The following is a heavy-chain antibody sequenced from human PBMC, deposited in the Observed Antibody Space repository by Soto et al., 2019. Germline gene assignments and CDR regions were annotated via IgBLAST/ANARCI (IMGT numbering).Heavy chain of an antibody. Sequence: QVQLVESGGGVVQPGRSLRLSCAASGFIFSTYAMHWVRQAPAKGLEWVAVISYEGSNKYYADSVKGRFTISRDNSKNTLYLQMNSLRAEDTAVYNCARLTSERSGWTDYWGQGTLVTVSS. CDR2: ISYEGSNK. CDR3: ARLTSERSGWTDY. D-gene: IGHD6-19*01. CDR1: GFIFSTYA. V-gene: IGHV3-30*04. J-gene: IGHJ4*02.